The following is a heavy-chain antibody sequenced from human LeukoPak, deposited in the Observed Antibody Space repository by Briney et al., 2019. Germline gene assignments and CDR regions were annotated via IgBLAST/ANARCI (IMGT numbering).Heavy chain of an antibody. D-gene: IGHD2-21*01. V-gene: IGHV4-59*01. J-gene: IGHJ2*01. CDR2: MYYSGST. CDR1: GGSMTTYY. Sequence: SETLSFTCTVSGGSMTTYYWSWIRQPPGKGLEWIGYMYYSGSTNYNPSLKSRVTISVDTSKSQFSLRLSSVTAADTAVYYCAKNLGGDYYSYWYLDLWGRGTLVTVSS. CDR3: AKNLGGDYYSYWYLDL.